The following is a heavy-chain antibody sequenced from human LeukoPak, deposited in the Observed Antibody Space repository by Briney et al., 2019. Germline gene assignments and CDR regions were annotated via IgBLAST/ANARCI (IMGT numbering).Heavy chain of an antibody. CDR1: GFTFDDYG. D-gene: IGHD2-2*01. J-gene: IGHJ4*02. CDR2: INWNGGST. CDR3: ARDLSRDIVVVPAPFDY. Sequence: PGGSLRLSCAASGFTFDDYGMSWVRQAPGKGLEWVSGINWNGGSTGYADSVKGRSTISRDNAKNSLYLQMNSLRAEDTALYYCARDLSRDIVVVPAPFDYWGQGTLVTVSS. V-gene: IGHV3-20*04.